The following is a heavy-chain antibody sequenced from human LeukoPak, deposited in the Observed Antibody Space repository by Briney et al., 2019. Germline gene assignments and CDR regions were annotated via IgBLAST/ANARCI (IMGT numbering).Heavy chain of an antibody. V-gene: IGHV4-39*01. Sequence: PSETLSLTCTVSGGSISSSNYYWGWIRQPPGKGLEWIGSIYYRGSTYYSPSLMSRVTIFVDTSKDQFSLKLSSVTAADTAVYYCARHGYCSGGSCYSWGYYYYMDVWGKGTTVTISS. J-gene: IGHJ6*03. CDR3: ARHGYCSGGSCYSWGYYYYMDV. CDR2: IYYRGST. CDR1: GGSISSSNYY. D-gene: IGHD2-15*01.